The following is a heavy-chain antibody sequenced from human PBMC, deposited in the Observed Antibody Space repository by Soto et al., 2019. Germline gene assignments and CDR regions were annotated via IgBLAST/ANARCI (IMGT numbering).Heavy chain of an antibody. CDR2: IYWTDEK. CDR3: EHRAPYFDY. CDR1: GFSLSTSEVS. Sequence: QITLKESGPTLVKPTQTLTLTCSFSGFSLSTSEVSVGWIRQSPGKALDWLTRIYWTDEKRYSPSLQSRLTITKDTSKNQVVLTMTNMDPEDTATYYCEHRAPYFDYWGQGILVTVSS. J-gene: IGHJ4*02. V-gene: IGHV2-5*01.